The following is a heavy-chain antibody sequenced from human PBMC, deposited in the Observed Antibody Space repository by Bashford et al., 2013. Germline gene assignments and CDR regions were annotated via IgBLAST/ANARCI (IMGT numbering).Heavy chain of an antibody. D-gene: IGHD1-26*01. Sequence: GSRRDSPVQSSGFTFSSYWMSWVRQAPGKGLEWVSYISSSSSTIYYADSVKGRFTISRDNAKNSLYLQMNSLRAEDTAVYYCARDGKRDSIVGATSGDYWGQGTLVTVSS. CDR1: GFTFSSYW. CDR3: ARDGKRDSIVGATSGDY. J-gene: IGHJ4*02. V-gene: IGHV3-48*01. CDR2: ISSSSSTI.